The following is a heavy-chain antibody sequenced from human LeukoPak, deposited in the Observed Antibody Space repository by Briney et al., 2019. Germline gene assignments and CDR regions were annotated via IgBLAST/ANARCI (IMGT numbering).Heavy chain of an antibody. J-gene: IGHJ5*02. D-gene: IGHD6-19*01. CDR3: ARRSTGSGWYVWFDP. V-gene: IGHV4-4*02. CDR2: IYHSGST. Sequence: KPSETLSPTCAVSGGSISSSNWWSWVRQPPGKGLEWIGEIYHSGSTNYNPSLKSRVTISVDKSKNQFSLKLSSVTAADTAVYYCARRSTGSGWYVWFDPWGQGTLVTVSS. CDR1: GGSISSSNW.